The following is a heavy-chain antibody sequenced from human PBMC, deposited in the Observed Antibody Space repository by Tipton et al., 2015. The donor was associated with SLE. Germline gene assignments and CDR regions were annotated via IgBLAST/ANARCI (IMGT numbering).Heavy chain of an antibody. V-gene: IGHV3-33*01. CDR3: AREGGRYAGSYRSFDY. J-gene: IGHJ4*02. CDR2: ISYDVRGK. CDR1: GFTFSTHG. Sequence: SLRLSCAASGFTFSTHGIHWVRQAPGKGLEWVAVISYDVRGKLYADSVKGRFTISRDNSKNTFYLQMNSLRAEDSAVYYCAREGGRYAGSYRSFDYWGQGTLVTVSS. D-gene: IGHD1-26*01.